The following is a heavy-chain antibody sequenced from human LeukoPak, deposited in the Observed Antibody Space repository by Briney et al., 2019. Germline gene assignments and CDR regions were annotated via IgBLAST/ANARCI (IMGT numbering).Heavy chain of an antibody. J-gene: IGHJ5*02. Sequence: GASVKVSCKASGGTFSSYAISWLRQAPGQGLEWMGGIIPIFGTANHAQKFQGGVITTDESTSTAYMELSSLRSEDTAVYYCARGYDFWSGYWASWGQGTLVTVSS. CDR1: GGTFSSYA. D-gene: IGHD3-3*01. CDR2: IIPIFGTA. CDR3: ARGYDFWSGYWAS. V-gene: IGHV1-69*05.